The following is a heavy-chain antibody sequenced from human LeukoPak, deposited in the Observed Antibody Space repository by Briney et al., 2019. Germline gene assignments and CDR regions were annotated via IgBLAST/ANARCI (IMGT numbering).Heavy chain of an antibody. CDR2: INPNSGGT. Sequence: ASVKVSCKASGYTFTGYYMHWVRQAPGQGLEWMGWINPNSGGTNYAQKFQGRVTMTRDTSISTAYMELSRLRSDDTAVYYCARGTDYYDSSGYYRFDYWGQGTLVTVSS. V-gene: IGHV1-2*02. CDR1: GYTFTGYY. D-gene: IGHD3-22*01. CDR3: ARGTDYYDSSGYYRFDY. J-gene: IGHJ4*02.